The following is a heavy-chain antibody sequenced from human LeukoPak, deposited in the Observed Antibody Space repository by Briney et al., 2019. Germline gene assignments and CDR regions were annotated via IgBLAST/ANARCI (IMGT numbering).Heavy chain of an antibody. D-gene: IGHD5-24*01. CDR2: ISSSGSAI. Sequence: GGSLRLSCAASGFTFSDYYMSWIRQAAGKGLEWISYISSSGSAIYYADSVKGRLTISRDNAKNSLYLLVNSLRAEDTAVYYCARHSMAHYSYGTDVWGQGTTVTVSS. CDR3: ARHSMAHYSYGTDV. J-gene: IGHJ6*02. V-gene: IGHV3-11*01. CDR1: GFTFSDYY.